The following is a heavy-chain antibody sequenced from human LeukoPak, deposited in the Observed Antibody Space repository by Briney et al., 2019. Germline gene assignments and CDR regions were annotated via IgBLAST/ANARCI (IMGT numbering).Heavy chain of an antibody. V-gene: IGHV3-23*01. Sequence: GGSLRLSCAASGFTFSTYAMSWVRQAPGKGLEWVSAISGSDGSTYYADAVKGRFTISRDNSKNTLYLQMNSLRAEDTAVYYCARSPRNVVGATTYYFDYWGQGTLVTVSS. CDR1: GFTFSTYA. J-gene: IGHJ4*02. D-gene: IGHD1-26*01. CDR3: ARSPRNVVGATTYYFDY. CDR2: ISGSDGST.